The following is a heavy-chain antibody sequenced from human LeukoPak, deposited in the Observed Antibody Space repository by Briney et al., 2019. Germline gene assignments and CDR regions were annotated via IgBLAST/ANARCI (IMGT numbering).Heavy chain of an antibody. D-gene: IGHD3-22*01. V-gene: IGHV4-59*01. CDR2: IYYSGST. CDR3: ARGTRRRYYDSSGYHLGAFDI. J-gene: IGHJ3*02. CDR1: GGSTSSYY. Sequence: SETLSLTCTVSGGSTSSYYWSWIRQPPGKGLEWIGYIYYSGSTNYNPSLKSRVTISVDTSKNQFSLKLSSVTAADTAVYYCARGTRRRYYDSSGYHLGAFDIWGQGTMVTVSS.